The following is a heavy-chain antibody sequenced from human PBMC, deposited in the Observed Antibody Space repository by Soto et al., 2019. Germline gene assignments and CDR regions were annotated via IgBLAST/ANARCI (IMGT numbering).Heavy chain of an antibody. D-gene: IGHD2-15*01. CDR3: ATEYCSGGSCYSRRKTNDY. V-gene: IGHV1-46*01. CDR2: INPSGGST. CDR1: GYTFTSYY. Sequence: ASVKVSCKASGYTFTSYYMHWVRQAPGQGLEWMGIINPSGGSTSYAQKFQGRVTMTRDTSTSTVYMELSSLRSEDTAVYYCATEYCSGGSCYSRRKTNDYWGQGTLVTVSS. J-gene: IGHJ4*02.